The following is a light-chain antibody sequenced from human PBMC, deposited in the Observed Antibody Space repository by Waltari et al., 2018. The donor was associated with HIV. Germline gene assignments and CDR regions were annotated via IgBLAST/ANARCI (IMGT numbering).Light chain of an antibody. Sequence: DIQMTQSPSTLAASVGDRVTITCRASQSIDNWLAWYQQGPGKAPKLLIYKASDLKSGVPSRFSGSGSGTAFTLTISSLQPDDFATYYCQQYNGFSWTFGQGTKVEIK. J-gene: IGKJ1*01. V-gene: IGKV1-5*03. CDR3: QQYNGFSWT. CDR1: QSIDNW. CDR2: KAS.